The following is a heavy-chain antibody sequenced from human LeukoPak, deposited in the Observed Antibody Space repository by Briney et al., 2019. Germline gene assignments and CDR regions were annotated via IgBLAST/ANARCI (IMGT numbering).Heavy chain of an antibody. V-gene: IGHV4-39*01. CDR2: IYYSGST. D-gene: IGHD5-18*01. J-gene: IGHJ4*02. Sequence: SETLSLTCTVSGGSISSSNYYWGWIRQPPGKGLEWIGNIYYSGSTYYNPSLKSRVTISVDTPKNQFSLKLNSVTAADTAVYYCARGLLESLSFDYWGQGALVTVSS. CDR1: GGSISSSNYY. CDR3: ARGLLESLSFDY.